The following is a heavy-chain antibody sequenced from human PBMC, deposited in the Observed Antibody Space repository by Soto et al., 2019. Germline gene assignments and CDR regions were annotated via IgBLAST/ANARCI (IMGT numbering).Heavy chain of an antibody. J-gene: IGHJ4*02. CDR2: IYHSGIT. CDR3: ARIRGYDSSGYYFDY. Sequence: PSETLSLTCAVSGYSISSGYYWGWIRQPPGKGLEWIGSIYHSGITYYNPSLKSRVTISVDTSKNQSSLKLSSVTAADTAVYYCARIRGYDSSGYYFDYWGQGTLVTVSS. V-gene: IGHV4-38-2*01. CDR1: GYSISSGYY. D-gene: IGHD3-22*01.